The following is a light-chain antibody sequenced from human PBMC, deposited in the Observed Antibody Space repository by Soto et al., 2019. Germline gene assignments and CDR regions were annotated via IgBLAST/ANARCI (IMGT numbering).Light chain of an antibody. CDR3: QQYNSYSIT. V-gene: IGKV1-5*03. J-gene: IGKJ5*01. Sequence: DIQMTQSPSTLSASVGDRVTITCRAIQSISSWLAWYQHKPGKDPKHLLYKASSLESGVPSRFSGSGSGTEFTLTISSLQPDDFATYYCQQYNSYSITFGQGTRLE. CDR2: KAS. CDR1: QSISSW.